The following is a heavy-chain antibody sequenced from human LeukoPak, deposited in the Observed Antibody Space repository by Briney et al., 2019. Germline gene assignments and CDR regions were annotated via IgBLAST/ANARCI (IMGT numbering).Heavy chain of an antibody. CDR2: INPSGGST. Sequence: ASVKVSCKASGYTFTSYYMHWVRQAPGQGLEWMGIINPSGGSTSYAQKFQGRVAMTRDTSTSTVYMELSNLRSEDTAVYYCARTPVYYGMDVWGKGTTVTVSS. J-gene: IGHJ6*04. V-gene: IGHV1-46*03. CDR1: GYTFTSYY. CDR3: ARTPVYYGMDV.